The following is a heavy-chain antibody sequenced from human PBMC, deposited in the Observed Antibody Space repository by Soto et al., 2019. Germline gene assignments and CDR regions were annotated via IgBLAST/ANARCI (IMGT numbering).Heavy chain of an antibody. CDR1: GGAISNFF. V-gene: IGHV4-59*01. CDR2: VYYTGST. J-gene: IGHJ6*02. Sequence: QVQLQESGTGVVKPSETLSLTCSVSGGAISNFFWSWIRQSPGKGLEWIGYVYYTGSTSYNPSLKSGVTISVYMARKQLYLNVSSVTAADTAVYYCARYSSGWPGNGMDVWVRGTAVTVSS. CDR3: ARYSSGWPGNGMDV. D-gene: IGHD6-19*01.